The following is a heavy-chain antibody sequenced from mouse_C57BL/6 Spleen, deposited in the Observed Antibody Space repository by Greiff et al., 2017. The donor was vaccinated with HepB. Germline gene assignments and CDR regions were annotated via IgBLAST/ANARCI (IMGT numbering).Heavy chain of an antibody. CDR2: ISDGGSYT. CDR1: GFTFSSYA. CDR3: ARDGYYEDWYFDV. Sequence: DVQLVESGGGLVKPGGSLKLSCAASGFTFSSYAMSWVRQTPEKRLEWVATISDGGSYTYYPDNVKGRFTISRDNAKNNLYLQMSHLKSEDTAMYYCARDGYYEDWYFDVWGTRTTVTVSS. J-gene: IGHJ1*03. V-gene: IGHV5-4*01. D-gene: IGHD2-3*01.